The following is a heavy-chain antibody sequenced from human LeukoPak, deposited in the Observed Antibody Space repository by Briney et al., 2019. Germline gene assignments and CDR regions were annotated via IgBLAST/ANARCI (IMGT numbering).Heavy chain of an antibody. D-gene: IGHD7-27*01. Sequence: GGSLRLSCAASGFTFSSYEMNWVRQAPGKGLEWVSYISSSGSTIYYADSVKGRFTISRDNAKSSLYLQMNSLRAEDTAVYYCARIQTGDFDYWGQGTLVTVSS. J-gene: IGHJ4*02. CDR3: ARIQTGDFDY. CDR2: ISSSGSTI. V-gene: IGHV3-48*03. CDR1: GFTFSSYE.